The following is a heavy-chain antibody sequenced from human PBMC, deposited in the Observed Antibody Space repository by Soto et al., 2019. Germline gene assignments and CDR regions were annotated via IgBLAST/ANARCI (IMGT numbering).Heavy chain of an antibody. CDR2: ISAYNGNT. CDR3: ARGGDIAPTNYYGMDV. CDR1: GYTFTSYG. Sequence: ASVKVSCKASGYTFTSYGISWVRQAPGQGLEWMGWISAYNGNTNYAQKLQGRVTMTTDTSTSTAYMELRSLRSDDTAVYYCARGGDIAPTNYYGMDVWGQGTTVTVSS. V-gene: IGHV1-18*01. J-gene: IGHJ6*02. D-gene: IGHD5-12*01.